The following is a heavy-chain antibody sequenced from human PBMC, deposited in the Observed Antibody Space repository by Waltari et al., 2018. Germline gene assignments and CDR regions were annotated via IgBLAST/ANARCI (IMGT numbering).Heavy chain of an antibody. D-gene: IGHD2-15*01. CDR2: IYYSGST. Sequence: QVQLQESGPGLVKPSETLSLTCTVSGGSISSYYWSWIRQPPGKGLEWIGYIYYSGSTNYNPSLKSRVTISVDTSKNQFSLKLSSVTAADTAVYYCARDVATYGMDVWGQGTTVTVSS. V-gene: IGHV4-59*01. J-gene: IGHJ6*02. CDR1: GGSISSYY. CDR3: ARDVATYGMDV.